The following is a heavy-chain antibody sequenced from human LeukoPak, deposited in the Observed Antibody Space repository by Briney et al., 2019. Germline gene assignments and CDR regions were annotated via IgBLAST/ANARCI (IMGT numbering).Heavy chain of an antibody. J-gene: IGHJ3*02. V-gene: IGHV1-18*01. Sequence: ASVKVSCKASGYTFTNYGITWVRQAPGQGLEWMGWISTYNDDTNYAQNLQGRVTMTTDTSTGTAYMELRSLKSDDTAMYYCAKDSTLSSGWYGGDAFDIWGQGTMVTVSS. CDR3: AKDSTLSSGWYGGDAFDI. D-gene: IGHD6-19*01. CDR1: GYTFTNYG. CDR2: ISTYNDDT.